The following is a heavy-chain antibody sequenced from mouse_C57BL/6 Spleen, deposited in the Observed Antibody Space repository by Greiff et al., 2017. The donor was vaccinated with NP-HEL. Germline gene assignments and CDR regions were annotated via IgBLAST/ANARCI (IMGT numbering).Heavy chain of an antibody. J-gene: IGHJ2*01. CDR2: INPNNGGT. D-gene: IGHD1-1*01. CDR3: ARRGITTVVAYFDY. V-gene: IGHV1-26*01. CDR1: GYTFTDYY. Sequence: EVQLQQSGPELVKPGDSVKISCKASGYTFTDYYMNWVKQSHGKSLEWIGDINPNNGGTSYNQKFTGKATLTVDKSSSTAYMELRSLTSEDSAVYYCARRGITTVVAYFDYWGQGTTLTVSS.